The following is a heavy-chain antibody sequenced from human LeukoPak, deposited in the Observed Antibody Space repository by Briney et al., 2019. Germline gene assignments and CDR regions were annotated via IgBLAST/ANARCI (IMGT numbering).Heavy chain of an antibody. V-gene: IGHV5-51*01. D-gene: IGHD4-17*01. CDR2: IYPGDSDT. Sequence: GESLKISCKGSGYRFTSYWIGGVRQMPGKGLEWMGIIYPGDSDTRYSPSFQGQVTISADKSISTAYLQWSSLKASDTAMYYCARNPKGRGYSTGMDVWGKGTTVTVSS. J-gene: IGHJ6*04. CDR3: ARNPKGRGYSTGMDV. CDR1: GYRFTSYW.